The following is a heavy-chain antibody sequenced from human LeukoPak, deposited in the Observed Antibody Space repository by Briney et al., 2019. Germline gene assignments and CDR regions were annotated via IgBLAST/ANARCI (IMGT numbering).Heavy chain of an antibody. CDR1: GYTLTELS. V-gene: IGHV1-24*01. J-gene: IGHJ5*02. Sequence: SVKVSCKVSGYTLTELSMHWVRQAPGKGLEWMGGFDPEDGETIYAQKFQGRVTMTEDTSTDTAYMELSSLRSEDTAVYYCATLLWFGEPAGFDPWGQGTLVTVSS. CDR3: ATLLWFGEPAGFDP. CDR2: FDPEDGET. D-gene: IGHD3-10*01.